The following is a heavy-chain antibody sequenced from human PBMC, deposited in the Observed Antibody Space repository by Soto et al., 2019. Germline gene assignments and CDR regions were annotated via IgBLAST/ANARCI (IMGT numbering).Heavy chain of an antibody. Sequence: QVQLEESGGGVVQPGTSLRLSCAASGFTFSRHTLHWVRQAPGKGLEWVASISYDGSDKNYADSVKGRFTISRDNSKNTLSVQLDSLRADDTAVYYCARDRLRLGELSLLGYFDCRGQGTLVSVSS. J-gene: IGHJ4*02. CDR1: GFTFSRHT. V-gene: IGHV3-30*04. CDR3: ARDRLRLGELSLLGYFDC. D-gene: IGHD3-16*02. CDR2: ISYDGSDK.